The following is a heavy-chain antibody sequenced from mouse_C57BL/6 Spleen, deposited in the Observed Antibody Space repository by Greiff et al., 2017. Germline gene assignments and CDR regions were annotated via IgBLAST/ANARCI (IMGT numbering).Heavy chain of an antibody. CDR3: ARRDDWFAY. CDR2: IYPGDGDT. CDR1: GYAFSSYW. V-gene: IGHV1-80*01. J-gene: IGHJ3*01. Sequence: LQESGAELVKPGASVKISCKASGYAFSSYWINWVKQRPGKGLEWIGQIYPGDGDTNYNGKFTGKATLTADKSSSAAYMQLSSLTSEDSAVNFGARRDDWFAYWGQGTLVTVSA.